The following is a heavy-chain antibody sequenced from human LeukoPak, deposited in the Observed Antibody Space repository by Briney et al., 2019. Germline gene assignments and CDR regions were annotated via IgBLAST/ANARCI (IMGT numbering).Heavy chain of an antibody. D-gene: IGHD2/OR15-2a*01. CDR1: GGSFSGYY. Sequence: SETLSLTCAVYGGSFSGYYWSWIRQPPGKGLEWIGYFYYSGSTYYNPSLKSRVTISVDTSKNQFSLKLSSVTAADTAVYYCARETSTYYFDYWGQGTLVTVSS. V-gene: IGHV4-59*12. CDR3: ARETSTYYFDY. J-gene: IGHJ4*02. CDR2: FYYSGST.